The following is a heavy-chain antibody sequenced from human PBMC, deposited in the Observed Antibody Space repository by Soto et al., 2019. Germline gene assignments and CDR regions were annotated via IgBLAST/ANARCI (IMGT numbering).Heavy chain of an antibody. CDR3: AKDQDCSGGSCYSEGFDP. Sequence: QVQLVESGGGVVQPGRSLRLSCAASGFTFSSYGMHWVRQAPGKGLEWVAVISYDGSNKYYADSMKGRFTISRDNSKNTLYLQMNSLRAEDTAVYYCAKDQDCSGGSCYSEGFDPWGQGTLVTVSS. D-gene: IGHD2-15*01. CDR2: ISYDGSNK. V-gene: IGHV3-30*18. J-gene: IGHJ5*02. CDR1: GFTFSSYG.